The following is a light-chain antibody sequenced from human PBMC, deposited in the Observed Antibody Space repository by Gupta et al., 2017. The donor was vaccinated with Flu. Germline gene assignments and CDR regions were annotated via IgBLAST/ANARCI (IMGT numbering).Light chain of an antibody. J-gene: IGLJ2*01. CDR1: SSDVGGHNY. CDR2: EVS. CDR3: SSYAGSNNVI. V-gene: IGLV2-8*01. Sequence: QSALTQPPSASGSPGQSVTISCTGTSSDVGGHNYVSWYQQHPGKAPKLMIYEVSKRPSGVPGRFSGSKSGNTASLTVSGIQAEDEAVYYCSSYAGSNNVIFGGGTKLTVL.